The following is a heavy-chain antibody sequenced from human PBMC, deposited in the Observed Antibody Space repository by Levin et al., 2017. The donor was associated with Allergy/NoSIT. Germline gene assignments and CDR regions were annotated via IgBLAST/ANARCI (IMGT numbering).Heavy chain of an antibody. Sequence: GGSLRLSCAASGFPFSSFEMNWVRQAPGKGLEWISYISSRGSTIYYGDSVKGRFSISRENAKNSMYLQMNSLRAEDTAVYYGARDHRGDGYISNAFDIWGQGTMVTVSS. J-gene: IGHJ3*02. V-gene: IGHV3-48*03. CDR3: ARDHRGDGYISNAFDI. CDR1: GFPFSSFE. CDR2: ISSRGSTI. D-gene: IGHD5-24*01.